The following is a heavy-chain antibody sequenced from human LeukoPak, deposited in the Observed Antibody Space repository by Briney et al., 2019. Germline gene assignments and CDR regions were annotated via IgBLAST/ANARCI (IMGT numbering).Heavy chain of an antibody. Sequence: PSETLSLTCTVSGGSISSYYWSWIRQPPGKGLEWIGYIYYSGSTNYNPSLKSRVTISVDTSKNQFSLKLSSVTAADTAEYYCARDGRHFNWFDPWGQGTLVTVSS. D-gene: IGHD3-3*02. CDR3: ARDGRHFNWFDP. CDR2: IYYSGST. V-gene: IGHV4-59*01. CDR1: GGSISSYY. J-gene: IGHJ5*02.